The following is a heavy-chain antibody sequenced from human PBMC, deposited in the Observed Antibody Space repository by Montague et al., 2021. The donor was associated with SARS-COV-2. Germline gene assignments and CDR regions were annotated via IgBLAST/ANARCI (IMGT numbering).Heavy chain of an antibody. CDR1: VGSFDDYY. Sequence: SETLSLTCAGYVGSFDDYYWPRLRQPTCKGLEWIGKINHSARSNYNPSLKNRVSIFVDKSKNQISLKLTSVTAADTGTYYCARGQVTIFAVLIMLPAPGAIDVRGQGRTVTVSS. V-gene: IGHV4-34*01. D-gene: IGHD3-3*01. CDR2: INHSARS. J-gene: IGHJ3*01. CDR3: ARGQVTIFAVLIMLPAPGAIDV.